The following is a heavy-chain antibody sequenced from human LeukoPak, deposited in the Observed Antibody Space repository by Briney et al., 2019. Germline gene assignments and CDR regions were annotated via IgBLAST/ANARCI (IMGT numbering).Heavy chain of an antibody. D-gene: IGHD5-12*01. CDR2: IYTTGST. CDR3: ARDRYGGYVNQAFDS. V-gene: IGHV4-61*09. CDR1: SGSITSGNNY. J-gene: IGHJ4*02. Sequence: SETLCLTCTVSSGSITSGNNYWTWVRQPAGKGLEWVGHIYTTGSTTGRTNYSPSLKSRVTISIDTSTNQFSLRLTSVTAADTAIYFCARDRYGGYVNQAFDSWGQGTLVTVSS.